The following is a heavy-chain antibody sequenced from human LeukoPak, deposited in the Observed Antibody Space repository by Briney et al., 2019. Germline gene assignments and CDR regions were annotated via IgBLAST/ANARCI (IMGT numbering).Heavy chain of an antibody. CDR2: ISSSGEA. V-gene: IGHV4-39*01. D-gene: IGHD1-14*01. CDR3: AKFKPRTGFDY. Sequence: SETLSLTCAVSGGSITTTSFSWAWIRQPPGQDLEWIATISSSGEAYYHPSLMSRVTISIDTSKNQFSLDLTSVTAADTGLLYCAKFKPRTGFDYWGQGILVIVSS. CDR1: GGSITTTSFS. J-gene: IGHJ4*02.